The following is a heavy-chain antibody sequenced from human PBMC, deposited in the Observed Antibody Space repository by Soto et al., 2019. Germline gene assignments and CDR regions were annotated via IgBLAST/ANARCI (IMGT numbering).Heavy chain of an antibody. CDR3: ARDATRIAARPFDY. D-gene: IGHD6-6*01. J-gene: IGHJ4*02. CDR1: GYTFTAYF. V-gene: IGHV1-2*02. Sequence: QVQLVQSGAEVRKPGASVKVSCKASGYTFTAYFLHWVRQAPGQGLEWMGWINPNSGDTKSAQNFQARVTMTRDTSIGTVYMEVTRLRSDDTAFSYCARDATRIAARPFDYWGQGSLVTVSS. CDR2: INPNSGDT.